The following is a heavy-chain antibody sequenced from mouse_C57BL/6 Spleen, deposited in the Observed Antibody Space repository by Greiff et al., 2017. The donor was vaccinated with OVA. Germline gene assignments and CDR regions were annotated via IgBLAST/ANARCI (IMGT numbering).Heavy chain of an antibody. CDR2: IYPGSGST. J-gene: IGHJ2*01. D-gene: IGHD1-1*01. V-gene: IGHV1-55*01. CDR3: AREYGSSPFDY. Sequence: QVHVKQPGAELVKPGASVKMSCKASGYTFTSYWITWVKQRPGQGLEWIGDIYPGSGSTNYNEKFKSKATLTVDTSSSTAYMQLSSLTSEDSAVYYCAREYGSSPFDYWGQGTTLTVSS. CDR1: GYTFTSYW.